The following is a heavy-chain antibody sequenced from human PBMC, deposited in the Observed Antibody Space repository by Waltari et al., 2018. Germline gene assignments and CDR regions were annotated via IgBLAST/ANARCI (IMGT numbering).Heavy chain of an antibody. CDR1: GGSFSGYY. Sequence: QVQLQQWGAGLLKPSETLSLTCAVYGGSFSGYYWSWIRQPPGKGLEWIGEINHSESTNYNPSLKSRVTISVDTSKNQFSLKLSSVTAADTAVYYCARGGITMIVVVINRHAFDIWGQGTMVTVSS. CDR3: ARGGITMIVVVINRHAFDI. CDR2: INHSEST. V-gene: IGHV4-34*01. J-gene: IGHJ3*02. D-gene: IGHD3-22*01.